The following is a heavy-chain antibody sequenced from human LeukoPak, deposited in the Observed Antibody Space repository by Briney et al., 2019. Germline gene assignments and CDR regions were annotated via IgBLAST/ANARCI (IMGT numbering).Heavy chain of an antibody. CDR2: IYYSGST. CDR3: ARVPVDTAMVTYTDYYMDV. J-gene: IGHJ6*03. D-gene: IGHD5-18*01. Sequence: SETLSLTCTVSGGSISSYYWSWIRQPPGKGLEWIGYIYYSGSTNYNPSLKSRVTISVDTSKSQFSLKLSSETAADTAVYYCARVPVDTAMVTYTDYYMDVWGKGTTVTVSS. CDR1: GGSISSYY. V-gene: IGHV4-59*01.